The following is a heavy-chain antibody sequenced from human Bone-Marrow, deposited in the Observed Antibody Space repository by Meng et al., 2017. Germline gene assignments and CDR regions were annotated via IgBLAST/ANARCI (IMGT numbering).Heavy chain of an antibody. D-gene: IGHD6-19*01. CDR3: TRTAVASPGTY. J-gene: IGHJ4*02. V-gene: IGHV3-7*01. CDR2: IKQDGSEK. Sequence: EVQLVESGGGLVQPGGSLRLSCVASGFTFSTYWMTWVRQAPGKGLEWVANIKQDGSEKYYVDSVKGRFTISRDNAKNSLYLQVSSLRAEDTAVYYCTRTAVASPGTYWGQGTLVTVSS. CDR1: GFTFSTYW.